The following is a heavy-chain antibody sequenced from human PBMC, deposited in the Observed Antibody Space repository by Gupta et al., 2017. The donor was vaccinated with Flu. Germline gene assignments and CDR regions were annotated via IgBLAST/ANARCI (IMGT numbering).Heavy chain of an antibody. J-gene: IGHJ4*02. CDR3: ARDPGGQNHY. CDR2: ISPGNGDT. D-gene: IGHD3-10*01. V-gene: IGHV1-3*01. Sequence: SGPEVKRPGASVRVSCEASGYSFTVSGIHWVRQAPGQRPEWLGWISPGNGDTNYSRNFQDRVTIVRDTSARTVQLQLRSLRSEDTAVYYCARDPGGQNHYWGQGTLVTVSS. CDR1: GYSFTVSG.